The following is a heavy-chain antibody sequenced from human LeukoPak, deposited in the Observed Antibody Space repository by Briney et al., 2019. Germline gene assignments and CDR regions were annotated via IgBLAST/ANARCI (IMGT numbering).Heavy chain of an antibody. CDR2: INPNSGGT. J-gene: IGHJ4*02. CDR3: ARGLSFRDYGGKRSGDY. D-gene: IGHD4-23*01. V-gene: IGHV1-2*02. Sequence: ASVKVSCKASGYTFTGYYMHWVRQAPGQGLEWMGWINPNSGGTNYAQKFQGRVTMTRDTSISTAYMELSRLRSDDTAVYYCARGLSFRDYGGKRSGDYWGQGTLVTVSS. CDR1: GYTFTGYY.